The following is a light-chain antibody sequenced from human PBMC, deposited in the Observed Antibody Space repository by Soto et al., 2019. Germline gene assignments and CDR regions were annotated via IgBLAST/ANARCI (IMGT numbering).Light chain of an antibody. Sequence: DIELTQSPSFLSASVGDRATITCRASQSISSYLAWYQQKPGQAPKLLIYDASTLQNGVTSRFRGSGSGTEFTLTIRGPQPEDVATYYCQRLSSYPLTFGGGTRGEIK. CDR1: QSISSY. CDR2: DAS. J-gene: IGKJ4*01. V-gene: IGKV1-9*01. CDR3: QRLSSYPLT.